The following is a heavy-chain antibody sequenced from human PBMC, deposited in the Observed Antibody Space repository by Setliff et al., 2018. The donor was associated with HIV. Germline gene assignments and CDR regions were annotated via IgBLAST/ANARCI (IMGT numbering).Heavy chain of an antibody. CDR2: ITHSGST. D-gene: IGHD1-1*01. V-gene: IGHV4-34*01. J-gene: IGHJ4*02. CDR3: AQLGMVDDFDY. Sequence: PSETLSLTCAVYGGSFSDYYWTWIRQSPGKGLEWIGEITHSGSTKYNPSLKSRVTISVDTSKNQFSLKLSSVIAADTAVYYCAQLGMVDDFDYWGQGTLVTVS. CDR1: GGSFSDYY.